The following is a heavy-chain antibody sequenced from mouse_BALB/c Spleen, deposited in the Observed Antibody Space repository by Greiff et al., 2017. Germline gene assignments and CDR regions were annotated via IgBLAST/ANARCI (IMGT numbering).Heavy chain of an antibody. CDR1: GFTFSNYW. Sequence: EVKLVESGGGLVQPGGSMKLSCVASGFTFSNYWMNWVRQSPEKGLEWVAEIRLKSNNYATHYAESVKGRFTISRDDSKSSVYLQMNNLRAEDTGIYYCTSPSYYVYWYFDVWGAGTTVTVSS. CDR2: IRLKSNNYAT. D-gene: IGHD1-1*02. J-gene: IGHJ1*01. CDR3: TSPSYYVYWYFDV. V-gene: IGHV6-6*02.